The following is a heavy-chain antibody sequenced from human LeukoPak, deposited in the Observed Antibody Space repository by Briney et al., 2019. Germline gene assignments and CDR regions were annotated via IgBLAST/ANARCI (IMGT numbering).Heavy chain of an antibody. J-gene: IGHJ4*02. V-gene: IGHV1-2*02. CDR2: LNPNSGGT. CDR1: GYTFIGYY. CDR3: ARGYCSGGDCYEFDY. D-gene: IGHD2-15*01. Sequence: ASVKVSCKASGYTFIGYYIHWVRRAPGQGLEWMGWLNPNSGGTNYAQNFHGRVTMTRDTSISTAYIELSRLRSDDTAVYYCARGYCSGGDCYEFDYWGQGTLVTVSS.